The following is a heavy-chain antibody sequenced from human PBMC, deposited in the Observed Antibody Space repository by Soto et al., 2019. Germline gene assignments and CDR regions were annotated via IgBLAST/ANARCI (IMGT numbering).Heavy chain of an antibody. CDR3: GRDARKADYDY. D-gene: IGHD3-16*01. J-gene: IGHJ4*02. V-gene: IGHV3-48*02. CDR2: IHGTRSII. CDR1: GFTFSTHA. Sequence: EVQLVESGGGLVQPGGSLRLSCAVSGFTFSTHAMNWVRQAPGKGLEWVAYIHGTRSIIYYAESVKGRFTISRDNAKKSLFLQMESLRDEDTVVYYCGRDARKADYDYWVQGSLVTVSS.